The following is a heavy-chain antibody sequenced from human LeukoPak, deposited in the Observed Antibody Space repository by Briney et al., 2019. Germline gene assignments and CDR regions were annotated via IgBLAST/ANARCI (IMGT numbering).Heavy chain of an antibody. Sequence: PGGSLRLSCEASGFTFSSYSMNWVRQAPGKGLEWVSSISSSSSTIYYADSVKGRFTISRDNAKNSLYLQMHSLRAEDTAVYYCARDRGYYYDSSGYYGSAYYFDYWGQGTLVTVSS. D-gene: IGHD3-22*01. J-gene: IGHJ4*02. CDR3: ARDRGYYYDSSGYYGSAYYFDY. V-gene: IGHV3-48*01. CDR2: ISSSSSTI. CDR1: GFTFSSYS.